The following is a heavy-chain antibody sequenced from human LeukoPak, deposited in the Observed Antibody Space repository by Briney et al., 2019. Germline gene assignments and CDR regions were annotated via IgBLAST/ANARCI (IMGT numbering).Heavy chain of an antibody. J-gene: IGHJ4*02. Sequence: PSETLSLTCTVSGGSISSYYWSWVRQPPGKGLEWIGYIYYSGSTNYNPSLKSRVTISVDTSKNQFSLKLSSVTAADTAVYYCARHVAPFGELLSKQDYFDYWGQGTLVTVSS. V-gene: IGHV4-59*01. CDR3: ARHVAPFGELLSKQDYFDY. CDR1: GGSISSYY. D-gene: IGHD3-10*01. CDR2: IYYSGST.